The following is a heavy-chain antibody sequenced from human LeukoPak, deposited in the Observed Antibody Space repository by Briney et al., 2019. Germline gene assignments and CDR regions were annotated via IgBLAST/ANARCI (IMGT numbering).Heavy chain of an antibody. D-gene: IGHD2-8*02. CDR3: AKRYCTGGTCCPDY. Sequence: YPGGSLRPSCAASGFTFSNYAMSWVRQAPGKGLEWVAAISNSGVNTFHAGSVRGRFTISRDNSKNTLYLQMNSLRDEDTAMYFCAKRYCTGGTCCPDYWGQGTVVTVSS. CDR1: GFTFSNYA. J-gene: IGHJ4*02. CDR2: ISNSGVNT. V-gene: IGHV3-23*01.